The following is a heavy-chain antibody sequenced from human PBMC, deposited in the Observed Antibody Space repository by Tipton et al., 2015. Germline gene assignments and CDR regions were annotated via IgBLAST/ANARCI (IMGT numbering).Heavy chain of an antibody. CDR2: ISYSGST. J-gene: IGHJ4*02. Sequence: TLSLTCTVSGASITSSNYYWAWIRQPPGKGLEWIGSISYSGSTYYNPSLKSRVTMSRDTSKNQFSLKLTSVTAADTAVYFCAREGTGVYIWGQGALVTVSS. D-gene: IGHD5/OR15-5a*01. V-gene: IGHV4-39*07. CDR3: AREGTGVYI. CDR1: GASITSSNYY.